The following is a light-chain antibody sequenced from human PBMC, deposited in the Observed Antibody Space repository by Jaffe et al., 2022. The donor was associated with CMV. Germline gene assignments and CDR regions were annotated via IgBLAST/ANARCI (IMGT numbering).Light chain of an antibody. J-gene: IGLJ3*02. CDR3: QVWDRSSDQPGWV. V-gene: IGLV3-21*04. Sequence: SYVLTQSPSVSVAPGQTASITCGGNDIGTKSVHWYQQKPGQAPMLVIDYDSDRPSGIPERFSGSNSGNTATLIISRVEAGDEADYYCQVWDRSSDQPGWVFGGGTKLSVL. CDR1: DIGTKS. CDR2: YDS.